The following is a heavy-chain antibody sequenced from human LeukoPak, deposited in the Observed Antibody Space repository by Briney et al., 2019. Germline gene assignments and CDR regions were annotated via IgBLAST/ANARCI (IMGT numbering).Heavy chain of an antibody. CDR1: GFTFNDYY. Sequence: PGVSLRLSCAASGFTFNDYYMSWMRQAPGKGLVGVTYISSSGSTIYYADSAKGRFTISRDNAKISLYLQMNSLRAEVTAVYYCARNAAKLYDSSGYYYYYYYMDAWGKGTTVTVSS. CDR2: ISSSGSTI. V-gene: IGHV3-11*04. CDR3: ARNAAKLYDSSGYYYYYYYMDA. J-gene: IGHJ6*03. D-gene: IGHD3-22*01.